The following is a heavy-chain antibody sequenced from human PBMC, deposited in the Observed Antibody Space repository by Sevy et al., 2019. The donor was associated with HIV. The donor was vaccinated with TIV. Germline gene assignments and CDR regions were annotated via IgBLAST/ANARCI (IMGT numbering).Heavy chain of an antibody. V-gene: IGHV3-30-3*01. CDR2: ISFDGGNK. Sequence: GGSLRLSCAASGFSISDYAIHWARQGPVKGLEWLTVISFDGGNKYYADSVKGRFSISRENSKNTVSLQMNSLRPDDTALYYCARGPYNSGLRLDFWGRGILVTVSS. CDR3: ARGPYNSGLRLDF. D-gene: IGHD5-12*01. J-gene: IGHJ4*02. CDR1: GFSISDYA.